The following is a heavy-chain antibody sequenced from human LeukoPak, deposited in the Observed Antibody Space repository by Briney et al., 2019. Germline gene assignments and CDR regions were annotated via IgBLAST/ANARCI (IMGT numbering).Heavy chain of an antibody. CDR2: IYTSGST. Sequence: PGGSLRLSCAASGFSVTTNYMSWVRQAPGKGLEWVALIYTSGSTFYADSVMGRFTVSRDNSKNTLYLQMNNLRAEDSAAYYCARDRAGTQSWVEFDLWGQGTLVTVSS. CDR1: GFSVTTNY. CDR3: ARDRAGTQSWVEFDL. D-gene: IGHD3-10*01. J-gene: IGHJ5*02. V-gene: IGHV3-66*03.